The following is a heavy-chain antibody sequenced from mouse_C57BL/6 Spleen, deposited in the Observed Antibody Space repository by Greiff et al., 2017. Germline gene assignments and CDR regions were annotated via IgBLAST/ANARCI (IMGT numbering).Heavy chain of an antibody. CDR1: GYTFTSYW. CDR3: ARTYYGSSYGAMDY. D-gene: IGHD1-1*01. Sequence: VQLQQPGAELVKPGASVKLSCKASGYTFTSYWMHWVKQRPGQGLEWIGMIHPNSGSTNYNEKFKSKATLTVDKSSSTAYMQLSSLTSEDSAVYYCARTYYGSSYGAMDYWGQGTSVTVSS. CDR2: IHPNSGST. V-gene: IGHV1-64*01. J-gene: IGHJ4*01.